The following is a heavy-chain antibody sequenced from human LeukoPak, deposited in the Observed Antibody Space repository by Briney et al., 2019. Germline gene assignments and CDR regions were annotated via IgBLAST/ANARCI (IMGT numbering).Heavy chain of an antibody. V-gene: IGHV4-59*12. CDR3: ARRAETWNYYYYMDV. D-gene: IGHD1-1*01. CDR2: IYHSGST. J-gene: IGHJ6*03. Sequence: SETLSLTCTVSGGSISSYYWSWIRQPPGKGLEWIGYIYHSGSTYYNPSLKSRVTISGDRSRNQFSLKLRSVTAADTAVYYCARRAETWNYYYYMDVWGKGTTVTVSS. CDR1: GGSISSYY.